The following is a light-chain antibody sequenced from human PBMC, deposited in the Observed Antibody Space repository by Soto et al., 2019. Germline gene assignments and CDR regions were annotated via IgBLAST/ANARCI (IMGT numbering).Light chain of an antibody. CDR3: HQYGSSPPYT. Sequence: EIVLTQSPGILSLSPGERATLSCRASQSVSSSYLAWYQQKPGQAPRLLIYGASNRATGIPDRFSASGSKTTFTLTISSLEPKDFAVYYCHQYGSSPPYTLGQGTKREIK. V-gene: IGKV3-20*01. CDR1: QSVSSSY. CDR2: GAS. J-gene: IGKJ2*01.